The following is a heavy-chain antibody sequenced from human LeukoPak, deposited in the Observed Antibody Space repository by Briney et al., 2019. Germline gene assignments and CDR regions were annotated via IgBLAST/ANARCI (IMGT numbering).Heavy chain of an antibody. J-gene: IGHJ3*02. V-gene: IGHV4-34*08. CDR1: GFSFSDYY. Sequence: TGGSLRLSCVASGFSFSDYYMSWIRQPPGKGLEWMGEINHSGSTNYNPSLKSRVTISVDTSKNQFSLKLSSVTAADTAVYYCALNLGAFDIWGQGTMVTVSS. CDR3: ALNLGAFDI. D-gene: IGHD1-1*01. CDR2: INHSGST.